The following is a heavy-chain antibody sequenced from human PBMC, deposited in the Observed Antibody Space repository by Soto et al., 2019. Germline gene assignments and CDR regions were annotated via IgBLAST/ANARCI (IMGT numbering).Heavy chain of an antibody. CDR2: IDPSDSYT. Sequence: PGESLKISCKGSGYSFTSYWISWVRQMPGKGLEWMGRIDPSDSYTNYSPSFQGHVTISADKSISTAYLQWSSLKASDTAMYYCASPLHSDIAVAGIPYYYGMDVWGQGTTVTVSS. V-gene: IGHV5-10-1*01. CDR1: GYSFTSYW. D-gene: IGHD6-19*01. J-gene: IGHJ6*02. CDR3: ASPLHSDIAVAGIPYYYGMDV.